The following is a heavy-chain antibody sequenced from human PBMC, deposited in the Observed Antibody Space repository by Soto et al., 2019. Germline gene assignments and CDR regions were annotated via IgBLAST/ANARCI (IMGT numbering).Heavy chain of an antibody. Sequence: SETLSLTCSVSGDSVTNNKWWIWVRQPPGKGLEWIGEVYHSGSTSYSPSLKSRATISVDKPKNQFSLNLTSVTAADTAVYYCARVISSRDEYFDYWGQGTVVTVSS. D-gene: IGHD2-2*01. V-gene: IGHV4-4*02. CDR1: GDSVTNNKW. CDR3: ARVISSRDEYFDY. J-gene: IGHJ4*02. CDR2: VYHSGST.